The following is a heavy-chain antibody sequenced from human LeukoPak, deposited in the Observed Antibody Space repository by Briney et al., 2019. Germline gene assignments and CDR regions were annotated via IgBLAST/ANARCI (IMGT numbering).Heavy chain of an antibody. CDR2: ISYDGSNK. CDR3: ARTMVRAPGPYY. J-gene: IGHJ4*02. CDR1: GFTFSGYA. Sequence: GGSLRLSCAASGFTFSGYAMSWVRQAPGKGLEWVAVISYDGSNKYYADSVKGRFTISRDNSKNTLYLQMNSLRAEDTAVYYCARTMVRAPGPYYWGQGTLVTVSS. D-gene: IGHD3-10*01. V-gene: IGHV3-30-3*01.